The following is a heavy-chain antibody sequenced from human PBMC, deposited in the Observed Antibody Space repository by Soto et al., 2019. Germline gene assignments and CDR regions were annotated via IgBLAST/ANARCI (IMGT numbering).Heavy chain of an antibody. CDR2: IYYSGQT. CDR1: GVSISGSSYY. V-gene: IGHV4-39*01. CDR3: ARHGSS. J-gene: IGHJ5*02. Sequence: SETLSLTCSVSGVSISGSSYYWGWIRQPPGKGLEWIGYIYYSGQTYYNPSLKSRVTISVDRSKNQFSLNLTSVTATDTAFYYCARHGSSWGQGTLVTVSS.